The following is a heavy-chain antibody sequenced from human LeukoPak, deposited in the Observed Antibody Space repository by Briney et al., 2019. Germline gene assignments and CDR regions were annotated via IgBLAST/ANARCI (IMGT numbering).Heavy chain of an antibody. D-gene: IGHD4-17*01. J-gene: IGHJ4*02. CDR3: ESLHIPHPYDDSYYFDS. Sequence: SVKGRFTISRDNAKNSLYLQMNSLRAEDTAVYYCESLHIPHPYDDSYYFDSWGQGTLVTVSS. V-gene: IGHV3-21*06.